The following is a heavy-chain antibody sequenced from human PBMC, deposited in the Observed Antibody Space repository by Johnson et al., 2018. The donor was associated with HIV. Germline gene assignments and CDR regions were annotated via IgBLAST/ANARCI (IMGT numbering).Heavy chain of an antibody. CDR2: VSWNGGDT. J-gene: IGHJ3*02. Sequence: VQLVESGGGVVRPGGSLRISCAASGFTFNDYGMSWVRQAPGKGLQWVSSVSWNGGDTGYADSVKGRLTISRDNAKNSLYLQMNSLRAEDTAVYYCARAEGEYDAFDIWGQGTMVTVSS. V-gene: IGHV3-20*04. CDR1: GFTFNDYG. CDR3: ARAEGEYDAFDI. D-gene: IGHD2/OR15-2a*01.